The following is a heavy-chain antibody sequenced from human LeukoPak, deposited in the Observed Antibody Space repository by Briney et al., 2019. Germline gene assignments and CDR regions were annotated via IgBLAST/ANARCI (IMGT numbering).Heavy chain of an antibody. CDR1: GYSISSGYY. V-gene: IGHV4-38-2*02. CDR3: ARVEVVITSVGYFQH. Sequence: SETLSLTCTVSGYSISSGYYWGWIRQPPGRGLEWIGSIYHSGSTYYNPSLKIRVTISVETSKNQFSLKLSFVPAADTAVYYCARVEVVITSVGYFQHWGQGTLVTVSS. J-gene: IGHJ1*01. CDR2: IYHSGST. D-gene: IGHD3-22*01.